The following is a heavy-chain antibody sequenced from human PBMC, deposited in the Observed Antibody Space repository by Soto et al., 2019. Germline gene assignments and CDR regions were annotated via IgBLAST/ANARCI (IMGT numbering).Heavy chain of an antibody. Sequence: ASVKVSCKASGYTFTSYGISWVRQAPGQGLEWMGWISAYNGNTNYAQKLQGRVTMTTDTSTSTAYMELRSLRSDDTAVYYCPIYSGYDPDPLHIDVWGQATLVSVSS. D-gene: IGHD5-12*01. J-gene: IGHJ4*02. V-gene: IGHV1-18*01. CDR3: PIYSGYDPDPLHIDV. CDR1: GYTFTSYG. CDR2: ISAYNGNT.